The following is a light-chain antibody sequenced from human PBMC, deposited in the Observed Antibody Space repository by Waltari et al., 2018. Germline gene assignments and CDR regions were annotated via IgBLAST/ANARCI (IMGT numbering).Light chain of an antibody. J-gene: IGKJ1*01. CDR1: QSVSNN. CDR3: QQYNNWPRT. CDR2: GAS. Sequence: EIVMTQSPATLSVSPGERATLSCRASQSVSNNLAWYQQKPGQAPRLLIYGASNRATGIPARFSGSGSGTEFTLTISSLQSEDFAVYYCQQYNNWPRTFGQGTKVEIK. V-gene: IGKV3-15*01.